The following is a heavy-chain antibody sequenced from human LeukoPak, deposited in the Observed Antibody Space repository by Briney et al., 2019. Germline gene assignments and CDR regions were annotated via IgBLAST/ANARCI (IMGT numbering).Heavy chain of an antibody. J-gene: IGHJ4*02. Sequence: PGGSLRLSCTVSGVPFTDYVIHWVRQAPGKGLEWVGVTSADESIKIYNDSMSGRFTISVDNSTNIQMMQMNSVRVQHTAVYYCARDPVSGAPAYLAYWGRGTLVTVSS. CDR1: GVPFTDYV. V-gene: IGHV3-30-3*01. CDR2: TSADESIK. D-gene: IGHD1-26*01. CDR3: ARDPVSGAPAYLAY.